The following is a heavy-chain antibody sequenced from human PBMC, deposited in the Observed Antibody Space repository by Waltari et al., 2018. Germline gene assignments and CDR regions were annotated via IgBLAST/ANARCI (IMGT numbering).Heavy chain of an antibody. CDR3: AKGSRIAVAGTGPYFDY. Sequence: EVQLLESGGGLVQPGGSLRLSCAASGFTFSSYAMNWVRQAPGKGLEWVSSISGSGDSTYYAGSVKGRFTISRDNSKNTLYLQMNSLRAEDTAVYYCAKGSRIAVAGTGPYFDYWGQGTLATVSS. CDR1: GFTFSSYA. D-gene: IGHD6-19*01. V-gene: IGHV3-23*01. CDR2: ISGSGDST. J-gene: IGHJ4*02.